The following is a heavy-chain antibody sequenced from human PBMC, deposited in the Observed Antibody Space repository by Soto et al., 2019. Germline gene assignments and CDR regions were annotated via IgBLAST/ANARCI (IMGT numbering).Heavy chain of an antibody. CDR2: IHYSGTT. CDR3: ASNYDSSENY. Sequence: QVQLQGSGPGLVKPSQTLSLSCTVSGGSISSSDYYWSWIRQPPGKGLEWIGYIHYSGTTYYNPSLRSRVTIAVDTSKIQFSLKLSSVTAADTAVYYCASNYDSSENYWGQVTLVTVS. CDR1: GGSISSSDYY. D-gene: IGHD3-22*01. J-gene: IGHJ4*02. V-gene: IGHV4-30-4*01.